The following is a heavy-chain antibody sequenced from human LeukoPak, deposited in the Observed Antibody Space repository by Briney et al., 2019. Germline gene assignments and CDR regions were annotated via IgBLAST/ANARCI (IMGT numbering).Heavy chain of an antibody. J-gene: IGHJ6*03. CDR2: TYYRSKWYN. D-gene: IGHD6-13*01. Sequence: SQTLSLTCAISGDSVSNNSTTWSWIRQSPSRGLEWLGRTYYRSKWYNDYAVSLKSRITINPDTSKNQFSLKLSSVIAADTAVYYCARDREGSSSWDHGGNYYYMDVWGKGTTVTVSS. V-gene: IGHV6-1*01. CDR3: ARDREGSSSWDHGGNYYYMDV. CDR1: GDSVSNNSTT.